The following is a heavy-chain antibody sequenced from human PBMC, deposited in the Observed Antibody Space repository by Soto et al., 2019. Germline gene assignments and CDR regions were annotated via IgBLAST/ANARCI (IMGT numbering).Heavy chain of an antibody. CDR2: ITPMFHKA. V-gene: IGHV1-69*01. J-gene: IGHJ5*02. CDR1: GGTFGNYA. CDR3: EREVEVHNPVFGA. Sequence: QLQLVQSGTEVKKPGSSVTVSCKASGGTFGNYAINWLRQAPGQGLQWMGDITPMFHKANYEQTFQGRVSNTADESTYTVYMELSSLRSEDTALYYCEREVEVHNPVFGAWGQGTLVTVSS. D-gene: IGHD1-1*01.